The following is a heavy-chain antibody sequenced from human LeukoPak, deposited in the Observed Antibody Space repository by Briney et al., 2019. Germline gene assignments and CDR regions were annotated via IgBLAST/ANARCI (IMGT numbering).Heavy chain of an antibody. CDR2: IKSDGSST. CDR3: ARGGRYAYFLDY. J-gene: IGHJ4*02. D-gene: IGHD3-16*01. Sequence: GSLRLSCAASGFIFSDYWMHWVRQGPGKGLVWVSRIKSDGSSTSYAESVKGRFTISRDNAKNTVYVHMNSLRDEDTAVYYCARGGRYAYFLDYWGQGALVTVSS. CDR1: GFIFSDYW. V-gene: IGHV3-74*01.